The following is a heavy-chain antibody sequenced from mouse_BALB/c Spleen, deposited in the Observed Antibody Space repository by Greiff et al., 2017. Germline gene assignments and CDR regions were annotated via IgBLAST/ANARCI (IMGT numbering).Heavy chain of an antibody. Sequence: EVKLMESGGGLVQPGGSLRLSCATSGFTFTDYYMSWVRQPPGKALEWLGFIRNKANGYTTEYSASVKGRFTISRDNSQSILYLQMNTLRAEDSATYYCARAYGNYGAMDYWGQGTSVTVSS. CDR3: ARAYGNYGAMDY. D-gene: IGHD2-1*01. CDR2: IRNKANGYTT. CDR1: GFTFTDYY. J-gene: IGHJ4*01. V-gene: IGHV7-3*02.